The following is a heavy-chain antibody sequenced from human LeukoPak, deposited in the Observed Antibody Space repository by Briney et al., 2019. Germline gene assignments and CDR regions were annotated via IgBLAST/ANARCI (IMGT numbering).Heavy chain of an antibody. V-gene: IGHV3-43D*03. J-gene: IGHJ4*02. CDR3: AKDMMVRGVIIRGVDY. CDR1: GFTFDDYA. Sequence: PGGSLRLSCAASGFTFDDYAMHWVRQAPGKGLEWVSLISWDGGSTYYADSVKGRFTISRDNSKNSLYLQMNSLRAEDTALYYCAKDMMVRGVIIRGVDYWGQGTLVTVSS. D-gene: IGHD3-10*01. CDR2: ISWDGGST.